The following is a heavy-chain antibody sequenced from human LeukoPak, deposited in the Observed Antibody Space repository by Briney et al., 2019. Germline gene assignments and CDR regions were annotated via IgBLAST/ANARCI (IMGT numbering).Heavy chain of an antibody. D-gene: IGHD5-12*01. V-gene: IGHV3-48*04. CDR1: GFTFSSYW. CDR3: ARGSVMWLRYFDY. CDR2: ISSSGSTI. Sequence: PGGSLRLSCAASGFTFSSYWMSWVRQAPGKGLEWVSYISSSGSTIYYADSVKGRFTISRDNAKNSLYLQMNSLRAEDTAVYYCARGSVMWLRYFDYWGQGTLVTVSS. J-gene: IGHJ4*02.